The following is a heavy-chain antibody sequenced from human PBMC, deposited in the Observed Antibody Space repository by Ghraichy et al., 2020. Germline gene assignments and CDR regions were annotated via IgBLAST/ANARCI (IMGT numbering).Heavy chain of an antibody. Sequence: GESLNISCAASGFTFSSYSMNWVRQAPGKGLEWVSSISSSSSYIYYADSVKGRFTISRDNAKNSLYLQMNSLRAEDTAVYYCARVASPTRRYYYYGMDVWGQGTTVTVSS. CDR2: ISSSSSYI. CDR3: ARVASPTRRYYYYGMDV. CDR1: GFTFSSYS. J-gene: IGHJ6*02. D-gene: IGHD2-2*01. V-gene: IGHV3-21*01.